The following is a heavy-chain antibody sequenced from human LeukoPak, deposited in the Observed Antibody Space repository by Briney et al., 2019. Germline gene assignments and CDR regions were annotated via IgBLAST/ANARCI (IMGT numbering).Heavy chain of an antibody. CDR3: ARHYPAMVLRAIDY. CDR2: IYYSGST. CDR1: GGSISSYY. V-gene: IGHV4-59*08. D-gene: IGHD5-18*01. J-gene: IGHJ4*02. Sequence: SETLSLTCTVSGGSISSYYWSWIRQPPGKGLEWIGYIYYSGSTNYNPSLKSRVTISVDTSKNQFSLKLSSVTAADTAVYYCARHYPAMVLRAIDYWGPGTLVTVSS.